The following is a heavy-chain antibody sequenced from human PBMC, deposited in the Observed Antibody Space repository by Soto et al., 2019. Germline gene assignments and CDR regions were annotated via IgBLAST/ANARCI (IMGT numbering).Heavy chain of an antibody. D-gene: IGHD6-13*01. CDR3: ARDRMRYSSSWYY. V-gene: IGHV3-30-3*01. J-gene: IGHJ4*02. CDR1: GFTFSSYA. CDR2: ISYDGSNK. Sequence: PGGSLRLSCAASGFTFSSYAMHWVRQAPGKGLEWVAVISYDGSNKYYADSVKGRFTISRDNSKNTLYLQMNSLRAEDTAVYYCARDRMRYSSSWYYWGQGTLVTVSS.